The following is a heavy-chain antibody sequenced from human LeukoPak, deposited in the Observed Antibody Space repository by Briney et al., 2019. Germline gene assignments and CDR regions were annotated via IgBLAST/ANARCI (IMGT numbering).Heavy chain of an antibody. CDR3: ARGGKEDDYYFDY. D-gene: IGHD3-16*01. J-gene: IGHJ4*02. CDR1: GYTSTSYA. Sequence: PGASVKVSCKASGYTSTSYAMHWVRQAPGQRLEWMGWINAGNGYTKYSQKFQGRVTITRDTSASTAYMELSSLRSEDTAVYYCARGGKEDDYYFDYWGQGTLVTVSS. V-gene: IGHV1-3*01. CDR2: INAGNGYT.